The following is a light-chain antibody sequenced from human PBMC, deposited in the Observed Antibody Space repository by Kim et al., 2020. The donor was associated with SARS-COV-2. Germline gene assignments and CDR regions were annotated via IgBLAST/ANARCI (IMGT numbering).Light chain of an antibody. CDR3: QQFNNYPIT. CDR2: DAS. Sequence: AAVGDRVTITCRASQGISSALAWYQQKPGKAPKLLIYDASSLESVVPSRFSGSGSGTDFTLTISCLQPEDFATYYCQQFNNYPITFGQGTRLEIK. CDR1: QGISSA. V-gene: IGKV1D-13*01. J-gene: IGKJ5*01.